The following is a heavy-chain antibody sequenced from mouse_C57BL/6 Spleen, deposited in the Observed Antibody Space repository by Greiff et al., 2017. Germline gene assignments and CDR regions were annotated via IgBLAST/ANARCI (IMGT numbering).Heavy chain of an antibody. CDR3: ARGHYYGSSPSVFDV. CDR1: GYTFTSYW. D-gene: IGHD1-1*01. V-gene: IGHV1-52*01. CDR2: IDPSDSET. J-gene: IGHJ1*03. Sequence: VQLQQPGAELVRPGSSVKLSCKASGYTFTSYWMHWVKQRPIQGLEWIGNIDPSDSETHYNQKFKDKATLTVDKSSSTAYMQLSSLTSEDSAVYYGARGHYYGSSPSVFDVWGTGTTVTVSS.